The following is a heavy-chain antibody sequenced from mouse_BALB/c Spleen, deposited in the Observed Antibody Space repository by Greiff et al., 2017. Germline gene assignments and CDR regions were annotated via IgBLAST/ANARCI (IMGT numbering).Heavy chain of an antibody. CDR2: INSNGGST. V-gene: IGHV5-6-2*01. Sequence: DVMLVESGGGLVKLGGSLKLSCAASGFTFSSYYMSWVRQTPEKRLELVAAINSNGGSTYYPDTVKGLFTISRDNAKNTLYLQMSSLKSEDTALYYCASRAYRYDGFAYWGQGTLVTVSA. CDR3: ASRAYRYDGFAY. D-gene: IGHD2-14*01. CDR1: GFTFSSYY. J-gene: IGHJ3*01.